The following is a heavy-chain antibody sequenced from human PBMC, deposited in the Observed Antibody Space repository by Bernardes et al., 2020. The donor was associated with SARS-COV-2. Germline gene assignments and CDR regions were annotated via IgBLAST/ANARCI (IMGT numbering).Heavy chain of an antibody. CDR1: GGSISSYY. V-gene: IGHV4-4*07. CDR3: ARDRGRGPLRYFDWLGYGMDV. Sequence: SETLSLTCTVSGGSISSYYWSWIRQPAGKGLEWIGRIYTSGSTNYNPSLKSRVTMSVDTSKNQFSLKLSSVTAADTAVYYCARDRGRGPLRYFDWLGYGMDVWGQGTTVTVSS. J-gene: IGHJ6*02. D-gene: IGHD3-9*01. CDR2: IYTSGST.